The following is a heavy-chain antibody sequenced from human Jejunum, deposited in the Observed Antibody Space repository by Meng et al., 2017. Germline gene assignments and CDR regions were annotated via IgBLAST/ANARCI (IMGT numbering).Heavy chain of an antibody. D-gene: IGHD3-10*01. CDR1: GFTFTSYW. CDR2: IKQDESTK. V-gene: IGHV3-7*01. J-gene: IGHJ4*02. Sequence: GESLKISCAASGFTFTSYWMHWVRQAPGKGLEWVADIKQDESTKYYVDSVKGRFTISRDNAKSSIYLQMNSLRADDTAVYYCARDYNALGSLDYWGQGTLVTVSS. CDR3: ARDYNALGSLDY.